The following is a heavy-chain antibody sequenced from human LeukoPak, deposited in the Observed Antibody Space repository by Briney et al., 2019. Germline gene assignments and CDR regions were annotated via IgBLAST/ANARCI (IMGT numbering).Heavy chain of an antibody. Sequence: GGSLRLSCVASGFTFSSRWMHWVRQAPGKGLVWVSIINTDGSTTRYADFVEGRFTISRDNARNTLYLEMNSLRVEDTAVYFCARDISRTMDVWGQGTTVTV. V-gene: IGHV3-74*01. J-gene: IGHJ6*02. D-gene: IGHD2/OR15-2a*01. CDR2: INTDGSTT. CDR1: GFTFSSRW. CDR3: ARDISRTMDV.